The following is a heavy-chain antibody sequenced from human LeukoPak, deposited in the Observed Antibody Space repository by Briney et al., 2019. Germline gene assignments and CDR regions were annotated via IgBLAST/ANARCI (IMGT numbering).Heavy chain of an antibody. V-gene: IGHV4-39*01. CDR3: ARGPSSSTSYAFDI. CDR2: IYYSGST. Sequence: SETLSLTCTVSGGSISSSSYYWGWIRQPPGKGLEWIGSIYYSGSTYYNPSLKSRVTISVDTSKNQFSLKLSSVTAADTAVYYCARGPSSSTSYAFDIWGQGTMVTVSS. J-gene: IGHJ3*02. CDR1: GGSISSSSYY. D-gene: IGHD2-2*01.